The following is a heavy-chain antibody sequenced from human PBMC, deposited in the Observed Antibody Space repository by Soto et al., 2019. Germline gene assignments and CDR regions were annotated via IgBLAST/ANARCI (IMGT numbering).Heavy chain of an antibody. J-gene: IGHJ4*02. D-gene: IGHD3-22*01. V-gene: IGHV3-30*03. CDR1: GLSLSSYV. CDR2: ISYDGSDK. CDR3: ATPYYYDSSAHYVVDY. Sequence: GSLRVSCAAAGLSLSSYVMDWVRQAPGKGLEWVALISYDGSDKYYADSVKGRFTISRDNSKNTLYLQMNSLRAEDTAVYYCATPYYYDSSAHYVVDYWGQGTLVTVSS.